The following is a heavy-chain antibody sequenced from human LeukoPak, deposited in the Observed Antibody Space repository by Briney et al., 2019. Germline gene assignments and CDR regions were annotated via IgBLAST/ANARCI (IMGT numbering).Heavy chain of an antibody. CDR2: ISGDGGRT. CDR3: AKGSTWIQDY. V-gene: IGHV3-43*02. J-gene: IGHJ4*02. Sequence: GGSLRLSCAASGFTFDGYAMHWVRQAPGKGLEWVSLISGDGGRTYSADSVKGRFTISRDNSKNSLYLQMNSLRTEDTALYYCAKGSTWIQDYWGQGTLVTVSS. D-gene: IGHD5-12*01. CDR1: GFTFDGYA.